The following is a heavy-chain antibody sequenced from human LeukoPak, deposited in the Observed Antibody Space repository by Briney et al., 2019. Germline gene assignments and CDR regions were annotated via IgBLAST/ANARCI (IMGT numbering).Heavy chain of an antibody. CDR3: ARHRVISRLFDY. CDR2: IYYSGST. D-gene: IGHD3-22*01. V-gene: IGHV4-39*01. CDR1: GGSISSSSYY. Sequence: PSETLSLTCTVSGGSISSSSYYWGWIRQPPGKGLEWIGSIYYSGSTHYNPSLKSRVTISVDTSKNQFSLKLSSVTAADTAVYYCARHRVISRLFDYWGQGTLVTVSS. J-gene: IGHJ4*02.